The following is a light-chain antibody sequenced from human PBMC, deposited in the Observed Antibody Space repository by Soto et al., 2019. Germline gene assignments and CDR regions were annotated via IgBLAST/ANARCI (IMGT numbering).Light chain of an antibody. Sequence: QSALTQPASVSGSPGQSITISCTGTSSNVGSYKLVSWYQQHPGKAPKLMIFEVNKRPSGLSNRFSGSKSGNTASLTISGLKVEDEADYYCCSSGGSPTYVFGTGTKVTVL. V-gene: IGLV2-23*02. CDR2: EVN. J-gene: IGLJ1*01. CDR1: SSNVGSYKL. CDR3: CSSGGSPTYV.